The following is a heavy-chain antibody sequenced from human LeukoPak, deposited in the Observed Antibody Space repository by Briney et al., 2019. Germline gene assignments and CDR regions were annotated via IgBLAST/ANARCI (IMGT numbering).Heavy chain of an antibody. CDR1: GGTFGSYA. CDR2: IIPILGIA. Sequence: ASVKVSCKASGGTFGSYAISWVRQAPGQGLEWMGRIIPILGIANYAQKFQGRVTITADKSTSTAYMELSSLRSEDTAVYYCARGRNPVPVDYWGQGTLVTVSS. V-gene: IGHV1-69*04. J-gene: IGHJ4*02. D-gene: IGHD2/OR15-2a*01. CDR3: ARGRNPVPVDY.